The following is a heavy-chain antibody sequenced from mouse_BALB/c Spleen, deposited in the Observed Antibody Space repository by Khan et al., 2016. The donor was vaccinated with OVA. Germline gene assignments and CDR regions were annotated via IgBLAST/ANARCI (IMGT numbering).Heavy chain of an antibody. V-gene: IGHV2-2*01. CDR3: ARNSYVHDFTY. J-gene: IGHJ3*01. Sequence: QVQLKESGPGLVQPSQSLSITCTVSGFSLNTYGIHWIRQSQGKGLEWLGVIRSGGSTDYNGAFISRLNITKDNSKSQDFFKLSSLQADDTAIYYCARNSYVHDFTYWGQGTLVTVSA. D-gene: IGHD1-1*02. CDR2: IRSGGST. CDR1: GFSLNTYG.